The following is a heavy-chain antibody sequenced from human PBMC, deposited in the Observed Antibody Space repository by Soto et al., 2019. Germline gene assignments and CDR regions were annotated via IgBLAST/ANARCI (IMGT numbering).Heavy chain of an antibody. J-gene: IGHJ6*02. CDR1: GYSFTSYW. CDR3: AREGLDCSSTSCHYYYYYGMDV. V-gene: IGHV5-51*01. D-gene: IGHD2-2*01. CDR2: IYPGDSDT. Sequence: PGESLKISCKGSGYSFTSYWIGWVRQMPGKGLEWMGIIYPGDSDTRYSPSFQGQVTISADRSISTAYLQWSSLKASDTAMYYCAREGLDCSSTSCHYYYYYGMDVWGQGTTVTVSS.